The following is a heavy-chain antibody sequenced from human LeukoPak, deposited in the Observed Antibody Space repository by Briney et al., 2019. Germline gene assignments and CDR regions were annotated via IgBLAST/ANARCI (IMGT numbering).Heavy chain of an antibody. D-gene: IGHD3-16*02. CDR1: GYTFTGYY. CDR2: INPNSGGT. CDR3: ARVVMITFGGVIVTTKPFDY. V-gene: IGHV1-2*02. Sequence: GASVKVSCKASGYTFTGYYMHWERQAPGQGLEWMGWINPNSGGTNYAQKFQGRVTMTRDTSISTAYMELSRLRSDDTAVYYCARVVMITFGGVIVTTKPFDYWGQGTLVTVSS. J-gene: IGHJ4*02.